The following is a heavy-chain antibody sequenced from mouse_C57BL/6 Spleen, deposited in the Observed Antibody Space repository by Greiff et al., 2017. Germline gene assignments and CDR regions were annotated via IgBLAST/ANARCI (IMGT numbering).Heavy chain of an antibody. V-gene: IGHV1-69*01. CDR3: ARGNYYYGSGGADY. CDR1: GYTFTSYW. CDR2: IDPSDSYT. Sequence: QVQLQQPGAELVMPGASVKLSCKASGYTFTSYWMHWVKQRPGQGLEWIGEIDPSDSYTNYNQKFKGKSTLTVDKSSSTAYMQLSSLTSEDSAVYYCARGNYYYGSGGADYWGQGTTLTVSS. J-gene: IGHJ2*01. D-gene: IGHD1-1*01.